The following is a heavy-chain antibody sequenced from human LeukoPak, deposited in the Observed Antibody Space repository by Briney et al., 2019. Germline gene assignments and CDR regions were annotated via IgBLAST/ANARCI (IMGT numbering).Heavy chain of an antibody. CDR1: GGSISSGSYY. CDR3: AIYSSSWYFDY. J-gene: IGHJ4*02. Sequence: SQTLSLTCTVSGGSISSGSYYWSWIRQPAGKGLEWIGRIYTSGSTNYNPSLKSRVTISVDTSKNQFSLKLSSVTAADTAVYYCAIYSSSWYFDYWGQGTLVTVSS. CDR2: IYTSGST. D-gene: IGHD6-13*01. V-gene: IGHV4-61*02.